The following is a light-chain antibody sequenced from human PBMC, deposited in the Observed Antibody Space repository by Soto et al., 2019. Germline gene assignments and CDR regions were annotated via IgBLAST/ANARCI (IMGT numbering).Light chain of an antibody. Sequence: EIVMTQSPATLSVSPGERATLSCRASQSVSSNLAWYQQKPGQAPRLLIYDASTRATVIPARFSGSGSGTEFTLTISSMQPDDFATYYCQQYSGYSRTFGQGTKVDIK. CDR2: DAS. V-gene: IGKV3-15*01. CDR1: QSVSSN. J-gene: IGKJ1*01. CDR3: QQYSGYSRT.